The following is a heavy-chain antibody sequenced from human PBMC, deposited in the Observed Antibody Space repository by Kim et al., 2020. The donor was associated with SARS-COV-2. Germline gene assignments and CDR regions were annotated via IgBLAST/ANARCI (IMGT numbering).Heavy chain of an antibody. CDR2: IYTSGST. Sequence: SETLSLTCTVSGGSISSYYWSWIRQPAGKGLEWIGRIYTSGSTNYNPSLKSRVTMSVDTSKNQFSLRLSSVTAADTAVYYCAREVVVAITRYFDYWGQGTLVTVSS. V-gene: IGHV4-4*07. CDR1: GGSISSYY. CDR3: AREVVVAITRYFDY. J-gene: IGHJ4*02. D-gene: IGHD3-22*01.